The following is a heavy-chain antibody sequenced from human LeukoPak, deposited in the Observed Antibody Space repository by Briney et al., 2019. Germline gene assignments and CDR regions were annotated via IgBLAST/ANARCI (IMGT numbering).Heavy chain of an antibody. Sequence: GGSLRLSCAASGFTFSSYEMNWVRQAPGKGLEWVSSISSSSSYIYYADSVKGRFTISRDNAKNSLYLQMNSLRAEDTAVYYCARDLMVRGVNGYFDYWGQGTLVTVSS. CDR1: GFTFSSYE. D-gene: IGHD3-10*01. J-gene: IGHJ4*02. CDR3: ARDLMVRGVNGYFDY. V-gene: IGHV3-21*01. CDR2: ISSSSSYI.